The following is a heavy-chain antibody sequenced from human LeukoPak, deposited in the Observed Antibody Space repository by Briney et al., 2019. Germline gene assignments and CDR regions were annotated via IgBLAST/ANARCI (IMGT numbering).Heavy chain of an antibody. CDR1: GGSIDRNY. J-gene: IGHJ4*02. CDR3: ARVDSGRSGVYYFDF. CDR2: IYYSGSA. D-gene: IGHD6-19*01. Sequence: ASETLSLTCSVSGGSIDRNYWTWIRQPPGKGLEWIGLIYYSGSAYYNAFLKSRVTISEDKSKNQIYLTMTSVTAADTAVYYCARVDSGRSGVYYFDFWGQGTLVIVSS. V-gene: IGHV4-59*01.